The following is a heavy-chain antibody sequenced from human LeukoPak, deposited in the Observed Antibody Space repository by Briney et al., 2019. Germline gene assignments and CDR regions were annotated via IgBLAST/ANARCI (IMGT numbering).Heavy chain of an antibody. J-gene: IGHJ6*02. Sequence: GGSLRLSCAASGFTFSSHSMNWVRQAPGKGLEWVANIKQDGSEKYYVDSVKGRFTISRDNAKNSLYLQMNSLRAEDTAVYYCARDGYDFWSGAYYYYGMDVWGQGTTVTVSS. D-gene: IGHD3-3*01. V-gene: IGHV3-7*01. CDR2: IKQDGSEK. CDR1: GFTFSSHS. CDR3: ARDGYDFWSGAYYYYGMDV.